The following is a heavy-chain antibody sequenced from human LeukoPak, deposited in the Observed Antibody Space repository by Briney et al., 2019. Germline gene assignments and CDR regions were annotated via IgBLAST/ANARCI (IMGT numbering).Heavy chain of an antibody. D-gene: IGHD7-27*01. CDR1: GYTLTELS. V-gene: IGHV1-24*01. CDR2: FDPEDGET. J-gene: IGHJ4*02. Sequence: ASVKVSCKVSGYTLTELSMHWVRQAPGKGLEWMGGFDPEDGETIYAQKFQGRVTMTEDTSTDTAYMELSSLRSEDTAVYYCARDWDPTGDINSPGRVGRPIDYWGQGTLVTVSS. CDR3: ARDWDPTGDINSPGRVGRPIDY.